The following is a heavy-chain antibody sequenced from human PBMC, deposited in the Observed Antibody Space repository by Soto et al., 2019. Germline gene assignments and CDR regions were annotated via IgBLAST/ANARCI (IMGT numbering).Heavy chain of an antibody. V-gene: IGHV4-59*08. CDR3: ASGSSYCSSTSCYRDRRPSRYYYYMDV. D-gene: IGHD2-2*01. CDR2: IYYSGST. Sequence: SETLSLTCTVSGGSISSYYWSWIRQPPGKGLEWIGYIYYSGSTNYNPSLKSRVTISVDTSKNQFSLKLSSVTAADTAVYYCASGSSYCSSTSCYRDRRPSRYYYYMDVWGKGTTVTVSS. J-gene: IGHJ6*03. CDR1: GGSISSYY.